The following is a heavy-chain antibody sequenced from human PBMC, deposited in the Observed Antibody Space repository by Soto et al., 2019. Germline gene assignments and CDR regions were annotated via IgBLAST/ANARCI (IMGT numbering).Heavy chain of an antibody. D-gene: IGHD3-3*01. CDR2: INPATGAA. J-gene: IGHJ3*02. CDR3: ARGGGVGVAGSAAFDM. Sequence: QLHLVQSGAVVKKPGASVTVFCSASGYPVTAYYMHWVRQAPGRGLEWMGGINPATGAAKYTRPFRGRVTLTRDTSTSTVFMELSGLTSEDTAVFYCARGGGVGVAGSAAFDMWGQGTLVTVSS. V-gene: IGHV1-2*02. CDR1: GYPVTAYY.